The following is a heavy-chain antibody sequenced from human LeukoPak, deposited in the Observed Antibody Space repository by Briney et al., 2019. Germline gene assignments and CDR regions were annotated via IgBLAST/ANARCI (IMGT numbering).Heavy chain of an antibody. CDR1: GFTFDDYA. CDR3: ARGPSIAAAGTEWFDP. V-gene: IGHV3-9*01. D-gene: IGHD6-13*01. Sequence: GGSLRLSCAASGFTFDDYAMHWVRQVSGKGLEWVSGISWNSGSIGYADSVKGRFTISRDNAKNSLYLQMNSLRAEDTAVYYCARGPSIAAAGTEWFDPWGQGTLVTVSS. J-gene: IGHJ5*02. CDR2: ISWNSGSI.